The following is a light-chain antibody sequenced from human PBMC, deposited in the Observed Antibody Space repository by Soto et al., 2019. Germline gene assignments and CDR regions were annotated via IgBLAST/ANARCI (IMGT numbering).Light chain of an antibody. Sequence: DIQMTQSPSTLSASVGDRVTITCRASQSINGWLAWYQQKPGKDPKLLIYRASTLEGGVPSRFSGSGSGTEFTLTISSLQPDDFSTYYCQHYDSYSGTFGPGTKVDIK. V-gene: IGKV1-5*03. J-gene: IGKJ3*01. CDR2: RAS. CDR1: QSINGW. CDR3: QHYDSYSGT.